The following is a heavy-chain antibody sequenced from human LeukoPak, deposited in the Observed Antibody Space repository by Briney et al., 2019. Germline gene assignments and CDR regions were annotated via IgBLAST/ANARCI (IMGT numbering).Heavy chain of an antibody. V-gene: IGHV3-23*01. CDR3: AREFIVVVPVAIRGAFDI. CDR1: GFTFSSYA. Sequence: GGSLRLSCAASGFTFSSYAMSWVRQASGKGLEWVSAISGSGGSTYYADSVKGRFTISRDNSKNTLYLQMNSLRAEDTAVYYCAREFIVVVPVAIRGAFDIWGQGTMVTVSS. J-gene: IGHJ3*02. D-gene: IGHD2-2*02. CDR2: ISGSGGST.